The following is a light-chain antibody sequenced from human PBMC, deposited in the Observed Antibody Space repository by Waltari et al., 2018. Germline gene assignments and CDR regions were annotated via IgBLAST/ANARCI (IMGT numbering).Light chain of an antibody. Sequence: QAVLTQPASLSASPGASASLTCTLRSGINVGTYRIHWYQQKPGSPPQYLLRYKSDSDKQQGSGVPSRFSGSKDASANAGILLISGLQSEDEADYYCMIWHSSAWVFGGGTKLTVL. J-gene: IGLJ3*02. CDR3: MIWHSSAWV. CDR1: SGINVGTYR. V-gene: IGLV5-45*01. CDR2: YKSDSDK.